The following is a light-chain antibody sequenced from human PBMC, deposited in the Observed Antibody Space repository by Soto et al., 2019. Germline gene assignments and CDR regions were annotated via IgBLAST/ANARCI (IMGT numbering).Light chain of an antibody. Sequence: ALAQPASVSGSPGQSITISCTGTSSDIGDYDYVSWYQHLPGKAPKLLIFDVTHRPSGVSDRFSGSKSGNTASLTISGVRPEDEADYYCCSYTDIALDVVFGGGTKVTVL. CDR2: DVT. CDR1: SSDIGDYDY. J-gene: IGLJ2*01. CDR3: CSYTDIALDVV. V-gene: IGLV2-14*01.